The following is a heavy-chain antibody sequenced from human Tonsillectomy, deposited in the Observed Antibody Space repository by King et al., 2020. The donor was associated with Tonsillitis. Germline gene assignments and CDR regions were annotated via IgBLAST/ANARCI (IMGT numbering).Heavy chain of an antibody. Sequence: VQLVESGGGEVQPGGSLRLSCAASGFTFDDYAMHWVRQAPGKGLEWVSLISGDGGDTYYSDSVKGRFTISRDNSKNSLYVQMNSLRTEDTALYYCAKDRDNYGYLVDYWGQGTLVTVSS. D-gene: IGHD5-18*01. CDR3: AKDRDNYGYLVDY. CDR2: ISGDGGDT. J-gene: IGHJ4*02. V-gene: IGHV3-43*02. CDR1: GFTFDDYA.